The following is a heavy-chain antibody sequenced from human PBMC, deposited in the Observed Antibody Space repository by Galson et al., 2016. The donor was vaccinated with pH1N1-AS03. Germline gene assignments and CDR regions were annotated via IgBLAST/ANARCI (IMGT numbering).Heavy chain of an antibody. Sequence: SLRLSCAASGFTFNNFAMAWVRQCPRKGLEWVSGISGSGVTTYYADSVKGRFTLSRDNFKSTLHLQMSSLTVADTAIYFCVKGDNWDSPSMTFHYWGQGTLVTVSS. V-gene: IGHV3-23*01. J-gene: IGHJ1*01. CDR2: ISGSGVTT. CDR1: GFTFNNFA. D-gene: IGHD5-24*01. CDR3: VKGDNWDSPSMTFHY.